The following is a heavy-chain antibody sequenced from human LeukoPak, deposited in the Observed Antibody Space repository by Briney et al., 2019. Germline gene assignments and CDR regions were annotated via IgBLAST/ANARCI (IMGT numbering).Heavy chain of an antibody. CDR3: ARDTNNGLDV. D-gene: IGHD1-14*01. Sequence: GGSLRLSCAASGFTFSEYYINWIRQAPGKGLEWVSHISSSGRLMQYADSVRGRFTITRDNAQNFMSLQMNNLKPEDTAVYYCARDTNNGLDVWGRGTTVTVS. V-gene: IGHV3-11*01. CDR2: ISSSGRLM. CDR1: GFTFSEYY. J-gene: IGHJ6*02.